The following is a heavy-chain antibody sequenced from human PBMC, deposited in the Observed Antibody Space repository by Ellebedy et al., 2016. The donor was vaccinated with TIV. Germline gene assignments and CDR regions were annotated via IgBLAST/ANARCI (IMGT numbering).Heavy chain of an antibody. CDR1: GFTFSGYW. CDR2: IKEDGTEK. Sequence: GESLKISCAASGFTFSGYWMSWVRQAPGKGLEWVANIKEDGTEKHYVDSVKGRFTISRDNFQNTLYLQMNSLRAEDTALYYCARVYCSGATCPAAFDIWGQGTMVTVSS. V-gene: IGHV3-7*01. D-gene: IGHD2-15*01. J-gene: IGHJ3*02. CDR3: ARVYCSGATCPAAFDI.